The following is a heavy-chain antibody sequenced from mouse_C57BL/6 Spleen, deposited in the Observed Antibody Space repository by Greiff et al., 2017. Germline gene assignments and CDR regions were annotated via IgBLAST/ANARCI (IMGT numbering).Heavy chain of an antibody. D-gene: IGHD2-3*01. CDR1: GFTFSSYA. CDR2: ISDGGSYT. V-gene: IGHV5-4*01. J-gene: IGHJ4*01. CDR3: ARESGYYYYYAMDC. Sequence: EVKLVESGGGLVKPGGSLKLSCAASGFTFSSYAMSWVRQTPEKRLEWVATISDGGSYTYYPDNVKGRFTISRDNAKDNLYLRMSNLKSEDTAMYYCARESGYYYYYAMDCWGQGTSVTVSS.